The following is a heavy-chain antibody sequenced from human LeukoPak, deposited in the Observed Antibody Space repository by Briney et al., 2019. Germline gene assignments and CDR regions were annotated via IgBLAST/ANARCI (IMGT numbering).Heavy chain of an antibody. D-gene: IGHD3-22*01. Sequence: ASVKVSCKASGYTLSSYGISWVRQAPGQGLEWMGWISAYNGNTNYAQKLQGRVTMTTDTSTSTAYMELRSLRSDDTAVYYCARDYSGYYYFDYWGRGTLVTVSS. J-gene: IGHJ4*02. CDR3: ARDYSGYYYFDY. CDR1: GYTLSSYG. CDR2: ISAYNGNT. V-gene: IGHV1-18*01.